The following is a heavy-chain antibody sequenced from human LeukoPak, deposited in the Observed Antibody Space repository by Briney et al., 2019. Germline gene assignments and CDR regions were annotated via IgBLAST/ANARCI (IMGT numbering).Heavy chain of an antibody. CDR1: GGSISNYY. CDR3: SQANDGIRDFDWYNWFDP. D-gene: IGHD3-9*01. Sequence: KPCETLSLTCTVSGGSISNYYWSWIRQPPGKGLEWIGYIHYSGITISNPYLKSRVTISVDTSKNQFSLKLSSVTAADTAVYFCSQANDGIRDFDWYNWFDPWGQGTLVTVSP. J-gene: IGHJ5*02. V-gene: IGHV4-59*01. CDR2: IHYSGIT.